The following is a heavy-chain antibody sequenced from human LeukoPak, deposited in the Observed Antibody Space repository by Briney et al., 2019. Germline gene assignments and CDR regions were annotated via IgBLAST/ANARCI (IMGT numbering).Heavy chain of an antibody. J-gene: IGHJ4*02. CDR2: IFYSGST. V-gene: IGHV4-34*12. CDR3: AREYWNYRGGFDY. Sequence: SETLSLTCAVYGGSFSGYYWGWIRQPPGKGLEWIGNIFYSGSTYYSPSLKSRVTISVDTSKNQFSLKLSSVTAADTAVYYCAREYWNYRGGFDYWGQGTLVTVSS. D-gene: IGHD1-7*01. CDR1: GGSFSGYY.